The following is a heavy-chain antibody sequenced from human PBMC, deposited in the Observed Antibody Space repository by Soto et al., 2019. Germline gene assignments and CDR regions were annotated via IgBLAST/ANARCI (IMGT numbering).Heavy chain of an antibody. D-gene: IGHD5-12*01. CDR3: ARSTRWLQFDY. J-gene: IGHJ4*02. Sequence: PGGSLRLSCAASGFTVSSNYMSWVRQAPGKGLEWVSVIYSGGSTYYTDSVKGRFTISRDNSKNTLYLQMNSLTAEDTAVYYCARSTRWLQFDYWGQGTLVTVSS. V-gene: IGHV3-53*01. CDR1: GFTVSSNY. CDR2: IYSGGST.